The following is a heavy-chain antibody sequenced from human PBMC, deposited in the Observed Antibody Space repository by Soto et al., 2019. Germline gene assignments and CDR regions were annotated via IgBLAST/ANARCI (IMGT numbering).Heavy chain of an antibody. CDR3: ACGSGNYYNYFDY. CDR1: GDSIISGGYY. D-gene: IGHD3-10*01. J-gene: IGHJ4*02. CDR2: IYYSGST. Sequence: SETLSLTCAVSGDSIISGGYYWTWIRQHPGKGLEWIGYIYYSGSTNYNPSLKSRVTISVDTSKNQFSLKLSSVTAADTAVYYCACGSGNYYNYFDYWGQGTLVTVSS. V-gene: IGHV4-61*08.